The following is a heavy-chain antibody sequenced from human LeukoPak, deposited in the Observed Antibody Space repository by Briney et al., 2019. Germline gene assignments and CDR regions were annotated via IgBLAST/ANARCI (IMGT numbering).Heavy chain of an antibody. CDR1: GFTFSSYG. V-gene: IGHV3-23*01. CDR3: AKSGSIWYYFDY. J-gene: IGHJ4*02. D-gene: IGHD6-13*01. Sequence: GGSLRLSCVASGFTFSSYGMSWVRQAPGKGLEGVSAISDSGGSTEYADSVKGRFTISRDNSKNTLYLQMNSLRAEDTAVYYCAKSGSIWYYFDYWGQGTLVTASS. CDR2: ISDSGGST.